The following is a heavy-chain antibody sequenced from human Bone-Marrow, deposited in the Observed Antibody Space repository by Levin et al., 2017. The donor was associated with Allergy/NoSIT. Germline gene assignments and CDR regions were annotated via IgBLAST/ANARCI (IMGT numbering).Heavy chain of an antibody. V-gene: IGHV4-39*01. D-gene: IGHD3-3*01. Sequence: PSETLSLTCTVSGDSISSSSHYWGWIRQPPGKGLVWIGTIYDSGSTHYNPSLKSRVTISEDTSKNQFSLKPSPVTAADTAVYYCARLSRDFWSGYSDFWGQGTLVTVSS. CDR1: GDSISSSSHY. CDR3: ARLSRDFWSGYSDF. J-gene: IGHJ4*02. CDR2: IYDSGST.